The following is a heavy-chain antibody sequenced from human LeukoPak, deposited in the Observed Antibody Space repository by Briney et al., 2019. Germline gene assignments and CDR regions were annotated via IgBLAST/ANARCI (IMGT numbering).Heavy chain of an antibody. J-gene: IGHJ6*04. D-gene: IGHD3-10*02. CDR3: AELGITLIGGV. Sequence: GGSLRLSCAASGFTFSSYTVNWVRQAPGKGLERVSSISLSSSYIYYADSLKGRFTISRDNAKNSLYLQMNSLRAEDTAVYYCAELGITLIGGVWGKETTVTISS. CDR2: ISLSSSYI. CDR1: GFTFSSYT. V-gene: IGHV3-21*01.